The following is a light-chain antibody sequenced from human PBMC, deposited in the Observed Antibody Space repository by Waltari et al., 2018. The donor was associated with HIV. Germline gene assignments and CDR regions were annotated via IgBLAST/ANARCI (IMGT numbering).Light chain of an antibody. Sequence: YELRQPPSVSVSPGQTATITCYGDTLPKRNAYWYQQKSGQAPLLVIYDDNKRPSGIPYRFSGSTSGTMATLTVSRAQVEDEGDYYCYSTDTTGYERVFGGGTKLTVL. CDR2: DDN. CDR3: YSTDTTGYERV. CDR1: TLPKRN. J-gene: IGLJ3*02. V-gene: IGLV3-10*01.